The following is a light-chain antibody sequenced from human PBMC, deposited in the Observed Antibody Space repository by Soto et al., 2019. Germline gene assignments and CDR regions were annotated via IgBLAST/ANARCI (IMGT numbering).Light chain of an antibody. CDR3: QQYGSSPT. CDR2: GAS. CDR1: QSVSSSY. J-gene: IGKJ4*01. V-gene: IGKV3-20*01. Sequence: EIVFTQSPGTLSLSPGERATLSCRASQSVSSSYLAWHQQKPGQAPRLLIYGASSRATGIPDRFSGSGSGTDFTLTISXLEPEDFAVYYCQQYGSSPTFGGGTKVDIK.